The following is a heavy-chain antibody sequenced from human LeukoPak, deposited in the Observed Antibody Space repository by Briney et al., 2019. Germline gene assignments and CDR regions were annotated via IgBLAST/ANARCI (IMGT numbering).Heavy chain of an antibody. Sequence: SETLSLTCTVSGGSISSYYWSWIRQPPGKGLEWIGYIYYSGSTNYNPSLKSRATISVDTSKNQFSLKLSSVTAADTAVYYCAGLYSSSSDYFDYWGQGTLVTVSS. V-gene: IGHV4-59*01. CDR2: IYYSGST. CDR3: AGLYSSSSDYFDY. J-gene: IGHJ4*02. CDR1: GGSISSYY. D-gene: IGHD6-6*01.